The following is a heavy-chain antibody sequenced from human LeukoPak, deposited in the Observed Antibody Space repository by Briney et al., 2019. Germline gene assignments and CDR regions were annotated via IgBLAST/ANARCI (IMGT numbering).Heavy chain of an antibody. J-gene: IGHJ4*02. V-gene: IGHV3-66*02. CDR2: IYSGGST. D-gene: IGHD3-9*01. Sequence: GGSLRLSCAASGFTVSSNYMSWVRQAPGKGLEWVSVIYSGGSTYYADSVKGRFTISRDNSKNTLYLQMNSLRAEDTAVYYCAMTYYDILTGYFDFDYWGQGTLVTASS. CDR1: GFTVSSNY. CDR3: AMTYYDILTGYFDFDY.